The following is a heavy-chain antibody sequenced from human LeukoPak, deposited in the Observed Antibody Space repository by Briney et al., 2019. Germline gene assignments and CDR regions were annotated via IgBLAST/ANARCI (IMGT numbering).Heavy chain of an antibody. J-gene: IGHJ4*02. Sequence: PSETLSLTCTVSGGSISSGSYYWSWIRQPAGKGLEWIGEINHSGSTNYNPSLKSRVTISVDTSKNQFSLKLSSVTAADTAVYYCARGLAARPYYFDYWGQGTLVTVSS. CDR1: GGSISSGSYY. CDR2: INHSGST. CDR3: ARGLAARPYYFDY. V-gene: IGHV4-61*10. D-gene: IGHD6-6*01.